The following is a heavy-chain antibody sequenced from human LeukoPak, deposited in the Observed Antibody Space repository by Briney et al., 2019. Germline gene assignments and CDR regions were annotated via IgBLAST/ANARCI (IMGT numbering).Heavy chain of an antibody. V-gene: IGHV3-23*01. J-gene: IGHJ4*02. CDR1: GFSLGTYA. Sequence: GGSLTLSCAVSGFSLGTYATNWVRQAPGRGREWVSCISSSVKPILYGGSVKGRLAISRHTSKNSPYLQMNRLRAEGTAMYYCAKPVTGTEIIDYWGEGALVTASS. D-gene: IGHD6-19*01. CDR3: AKPVTGTEIIDY. CDR2: ISSSVKPI.